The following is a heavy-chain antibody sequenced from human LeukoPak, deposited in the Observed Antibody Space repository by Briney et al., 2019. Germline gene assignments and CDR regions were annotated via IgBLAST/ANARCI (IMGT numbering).Heavy chain of an antibody. Sequence: GRSLRLSCAASGFTFSSYAMHWVRQAPGKGLEWVAVIWYDGSNKYYADSVKGRFTISRDNSKNTLYLQMNSLRAEDTAVYYCARGIGYNHVDFDYWGQGTLVTVSS. CDR2: IWYDGSNK. J-gene: IGHJ4*02. V-gene: IGHV3-33*01. CDR1: GFTFSSYA. D-gene: IGHD5-18*01. CDR3: ARGIGYNHVDFDY.